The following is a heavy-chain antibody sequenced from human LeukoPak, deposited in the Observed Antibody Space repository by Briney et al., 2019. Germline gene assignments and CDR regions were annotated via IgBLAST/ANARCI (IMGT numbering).Heavy chain of an antibody. CDR1: GFTFSSNA. D-gene: IGHD3-10*01. CDR3: ARGKGHDTSSTDY. Sequence: PGESLRLPCAASGFTFSSNAMSWVRQAPGKGLEWVSTVSGSGGSTYYADSVKGRFTISRDNSKNTLYLQMNSLRAEDTAVYYCARGKGHDTSSTDYWGQGTLVTVSS. CDR2: VSGSGGST. J-gene: IGHJ4*02. V-gene: IGHV3-23*01.